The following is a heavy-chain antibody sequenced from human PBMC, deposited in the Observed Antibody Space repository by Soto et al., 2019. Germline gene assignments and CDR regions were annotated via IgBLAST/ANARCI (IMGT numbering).Heavy chain of an antibody. V-gene: IGHV3-33*01. D-gene: IGHD2-15*01. Sequence: QVQLVESGGGVVQPGRSLRLSCAASGFTFSGYGMHGVRQAPGKGLEWVAVIWYDGSNKYYADSVKGRFTISRDNSKNTLYLQMNSLRAEDTAVYYCARDLGYCSGGSCYSSWYFDYWGQGTLVTVSS. CDR2: IWYDGSNK. CDR1: GFTFSGYG. J-gene: IGHJ4*02. CDR3: ARDLGYCSGGSCYSSWYFDY.